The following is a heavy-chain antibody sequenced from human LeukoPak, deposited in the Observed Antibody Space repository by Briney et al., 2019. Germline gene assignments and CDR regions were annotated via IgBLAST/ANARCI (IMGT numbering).Heavy chain of an antibody. V-gene: IGHV3-23*01. D-gene: IGHD1-20*01. J-gene: IGHJ4*02. CDR2: ISSSGGST. Sequence: GGSLRLSCTASGFTFSSYGMSWVRQAPGKGLEWVSAISSSGGSTYYADSVKGRLTISRDNSKNTLYLQMNSLRAQDTAVCYCSKGGWYNWNHYFDYWGQGTLVTVSS. CDR3: SKGGWYNWNHYFDY. CDR1: GFTFSSYG.